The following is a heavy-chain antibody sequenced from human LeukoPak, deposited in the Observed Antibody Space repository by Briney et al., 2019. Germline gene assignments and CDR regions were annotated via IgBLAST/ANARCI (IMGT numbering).Heavy chain of an antibody. V-gene: IGHV3-30-3*01. CDR2: ISYDGSNK. D-gene: IGHD3-10*01. CDR3: ARELATGFDY. CDR1: GFTFSSYA. Sequence: PGGSLRLSCAASGFTFSSYAMHWVRQAPGKGLEWVAVISYDGSNKYYADSVKGRFTISRDNSKSTLCLQMNSLRAEDTAVYYCARELATGFDYWGQGTLVTVSS. J-gene: IGHJ4*02.